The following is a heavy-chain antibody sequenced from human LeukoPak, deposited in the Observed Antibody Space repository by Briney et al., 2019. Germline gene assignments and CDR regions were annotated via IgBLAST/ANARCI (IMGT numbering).Heavy chain of an antibody. V-gene: IGHV4-59*01. J-gene: IGHJ4*02. D-gene: IGHD6-13*01. Sequence: SETLSLTCTVSGDSISSYYWSWIRQPPGRGLEWIGYMDYSGSTNYNPSLKSRVTISMGTSKDQFSLKLSSVTAADTAVYYCARVRYSSSGKYYFDYWGQGTLVTASS. CDR3: ARVRYSSSGKYYFDY. CDR2: MDYSGST. CDR1: GDSISSYY.